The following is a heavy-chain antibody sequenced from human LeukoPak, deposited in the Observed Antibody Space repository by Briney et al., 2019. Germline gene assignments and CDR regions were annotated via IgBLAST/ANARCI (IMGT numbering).Heavy chain of an antibody. V-gene: IGHV3-64*01. Sequence: QPGGSLRLSCAASGFTFSSYAMHWVRQAPGKGLEYVSAISSNGGSTYYANSVKGRFTISRDNSKNTLYLQMGSLRAEDTAVYYCAREHSSSWDQFDYWGQGTLVTVSS. CDR3: AREHSSSWDQFDY. CDR2: ISSNGGST. CDR1: GFTFSSYA. D-gene: IGHD6-13*01. J-gene: IGHJ4*02.